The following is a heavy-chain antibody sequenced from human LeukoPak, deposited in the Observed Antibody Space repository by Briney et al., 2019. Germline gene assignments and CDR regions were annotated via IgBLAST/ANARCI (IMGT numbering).Heavy chain of an antibody. CDR1: GFTFSSSA. V-gene: IGHV3-23*01. CDR3: AKECSGGSCYSNSQYYYYGMDV. D-gene: IGHD2-15*01. J-gene: IGHJ6*02. CDR2: ISGSGGST. Sequence: GGSLRLSCAASGFTFSSSAMSWVRQAPGKGLEWVSAISGSGGSTYYADFVKGRFSVSRDNSKNTLYLQMNSLRAEDTAVFYCAKECSGGSCYSNSQYYYYGMDVWGQGTTVTVSS.